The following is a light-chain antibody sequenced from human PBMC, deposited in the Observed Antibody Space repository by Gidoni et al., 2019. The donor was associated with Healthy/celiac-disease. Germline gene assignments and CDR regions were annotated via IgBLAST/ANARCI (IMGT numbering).Light chain of an antibody. CDR1: QSVSSN. J-gene: IGKJ5*01. Sequence: EIVMTQSPATLSVSPGERATLSCRASQSVSSNLAWYQQKPGQAPRLLIYGASTRATGIPARFSGSGSGTEFTLTISSLQSEDFAVYYCQQYNNWPSGLFFGQGTRLEIK. CDR3: QQYNNWPSGLF. CDR2: GAS. V-gene: IGKV3-15*01.